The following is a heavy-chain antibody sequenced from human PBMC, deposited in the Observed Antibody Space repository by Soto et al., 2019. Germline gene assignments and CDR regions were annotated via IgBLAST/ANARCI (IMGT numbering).Heavy chain of an antibody. J-gene: IGHJ5*02. V-gene: IGHV5-51*01. CDR3: ARHKRPNYFDWYQALDP. D-gene: IGHD3-9*01. CDR2: IYPGDSDT. CDR1: GYSFTSYW. Sequence: PGESLKISCKGSGYSFTSYWIGWVLQMPGKGLDWMGIIYPGDSDTRYSPSFQGQVTISADKSISTAYLQWSSLKASDTAMYYCARHKRPNYFDWYQALDPWGQGTLVTVSS.